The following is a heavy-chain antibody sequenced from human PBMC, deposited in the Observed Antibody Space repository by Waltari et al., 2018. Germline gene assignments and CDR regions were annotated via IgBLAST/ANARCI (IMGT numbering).Heavy chain of an antibody. V-gene: IGHV3-74*03. CDR3: VRLAQRTYRSPVPGRHYYYGMDV. Sequence: EEQLLESGGGLVQPGDSLRLSCAASGFRFSNYWMNWVRHAPGKGLVLVARSSNDESSITYADSLKCRFTTSRDNAKNTLYLQMKRLRAEDTAGDYCVRLAQRTYRSPVPGRHYYYGMDVWGQGTTVTVSS. J-gene: IGHJ6*02. D-gene: IGHD3-10*01. CDR2: SSNDESSI. CDR1: GFRFSNYW.